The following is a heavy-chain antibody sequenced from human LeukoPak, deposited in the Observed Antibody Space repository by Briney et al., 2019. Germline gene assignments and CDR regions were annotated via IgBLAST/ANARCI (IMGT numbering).Heavy chain of an antibody. V-gene: IGHV4-39*01. J-gene: IGHJ4*02. Sequence: NPSGTLSLTCAVSGGSMSSSGYYWGRIRQPQGKGLEWGGNIYVGGTTHSNPSLASRVTMSVATSKSQFSLMLTSVTAADTAVYYCASQQSSGWPPRGDDYWGQGILVTVSS. CDR2: IYVGGTT. CDR3: ASQQSSGWPPRGDDY. CDR1: GGSMSSSGYY. D-gene: IGHD6-19*01.